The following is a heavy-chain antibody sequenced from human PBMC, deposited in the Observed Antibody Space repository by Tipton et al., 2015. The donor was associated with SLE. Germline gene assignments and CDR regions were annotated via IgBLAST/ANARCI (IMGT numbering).Heavy chain of an antibody. CDR2: IYYSGST. Sequence: TLSLTCTVSGGSISSYYWSWIRQPPGKGLEWIGYIYYSGSTNYNPPLKSRVTISVDTSKNQFSLKLSSVTAADTAVYYCARGGSGWEYFQHWGQGTLVTVSS. CDR1: GGSISSYY. D-gene: IGHD6-19*01. V-gene: IGHV4-59*01. J-gene: IGHJ1*01. CDR3: ARGGSGWEYFQH.